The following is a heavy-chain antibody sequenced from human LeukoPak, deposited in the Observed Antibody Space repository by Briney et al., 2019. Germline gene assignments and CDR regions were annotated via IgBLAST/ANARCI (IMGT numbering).Heavy chain of an antibody. Sequence: ASVKVSCKASGYTFTGYYMHWVRQAPGQGLEWMGWINPNSGGTNYAQKFQGRVTMTRDTSISTAYMELSRLRSDDTAVYYCARGGDYYDSSGYGNWFDPWGQGTLVTVSS. V-gene: IGHV1-2*02. J-gene: IGHJ5*02. D-gene: IGHD3-22*01. CDR1: GYTFTGYY. CDR3: ARGGDYYDSSGYGNWFDP. CDR2: INPNSGGT.